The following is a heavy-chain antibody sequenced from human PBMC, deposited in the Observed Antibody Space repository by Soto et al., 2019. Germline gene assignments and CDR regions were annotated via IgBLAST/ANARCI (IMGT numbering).Heavy chain of an antibody. Sequence: QVQLVESGGGVVQPGRSLRLSCAASGFTFSSYGMHWVRQAPGKGLEWVAVISYDGSNKYYADSVKGRFTISRDNSKNTLYLQMNSLRAEDTAVYYCAKAVATSQYYMDVWGKGTTVTVSS. J-gene: IGHJ6*03. CDR3: AKAVATSQYYMDV. D-gene: IGHD5-12*01. V-gene: IGHV3-30*18. CDR1: GFTFSSYG. CDR2: ISYDGSNK.